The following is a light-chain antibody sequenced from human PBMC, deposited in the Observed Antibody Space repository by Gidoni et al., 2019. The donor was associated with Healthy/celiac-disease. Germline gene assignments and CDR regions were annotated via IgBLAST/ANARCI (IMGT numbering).Light chain of an antibody. CDR3: QQRSNWPST. CDR1: QSVSSY. V-gene: IGKV3-11*01. CDR2: DAS. Sequence: EIVFTQSPATLSLSPGERATLSRRASQSVSSYLAWYQQKPGQAPRLLIYDASNRATGIPARFSGSGSGTDFTLTISSLEPEDFAVYYCQQRSNWPSTFGQGTKVEIK. J-gene: IGKJ1*01.